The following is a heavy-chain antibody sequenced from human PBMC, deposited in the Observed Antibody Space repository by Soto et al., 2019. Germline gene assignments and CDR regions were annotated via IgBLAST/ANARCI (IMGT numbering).Heavy chain of an antibody. V-gene: IGHV4-31*03. CDR3: ARDYQDPSTPPYYMDV. CDR2: IYYSGST. Sequence: SETLSLTCTVSGGSISSGGYYWSWIRQHPGKGLEWIGYIYYSGSTYYNPSLKSRVTISVDTSKNQFSLKLSSVTAADTAVYYCARDYQDPSTPPYYMDVWGKGTTVTVSS. D-gene: IGHD3-16*02. CDR1: GGSISSGGYY. J-gene: IGHJ6*03.